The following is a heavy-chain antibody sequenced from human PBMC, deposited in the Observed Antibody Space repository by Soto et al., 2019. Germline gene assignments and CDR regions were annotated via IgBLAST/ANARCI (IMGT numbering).Heavy chain of an antibody. CDR2: IYYSGST. CDR1: GGSISSGDYY. D-gene: IGHD5-18*01. V-gene: IGHV4-30-4*01. CDR3: ARLTMATKGAFDI. J-gene: IGHJ3*02. Sequence: QVQLQESGPGLVKPSQTLSLTCTVSGGSISSGDYYWSWIRQPPGKGLEWIGYIYYSGSTYYNPSLKSRVTISLDTSKNQYSLKMSSVTAAATAVYYCARLTMATKGAFDIWGQGTIVTVSS.